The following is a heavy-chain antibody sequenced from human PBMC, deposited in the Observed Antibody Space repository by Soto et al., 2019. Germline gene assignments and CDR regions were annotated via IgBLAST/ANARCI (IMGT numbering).Heavy chain of an antibody. CDR3: ARGRSMYIWGSYRYGDWFDP. Sequence: SETLSLTCAVYGGSFSGYYWSWIRQPPGKGLEWIGEINHSGSTNYNPSLKSRVTISVDTSKNQFSLKLSSVTAADTAVYYCARGRSMYIWGSYRYGDWFDPWGQGTLVTVSS. D-gene: IGHD3-16*02. CDR2: INHSGST. V-gene: IGHV4-34*01. CDR1: GGSFSGYY. J-gene: IGHJ5*02.